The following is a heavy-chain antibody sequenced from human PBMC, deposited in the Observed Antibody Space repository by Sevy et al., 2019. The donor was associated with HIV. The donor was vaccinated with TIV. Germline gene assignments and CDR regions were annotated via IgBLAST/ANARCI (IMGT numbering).Heavy chain of an antibody. CDR3: ARETYCSSTSCYGMDV. J-gene: IGHJ6*02. CDR1: GYTFTSYG. V-gene: IGHV1-18*01. D-gene: IGHD2-2*01. CDR2: ISAYNGNT. Sequence: ASLKVSCKASGYTFTSYGISWVRQAPGQGLEWMGWISAYNGNTNYAQKLQGRVTMTTDTSTSTAYMELRSLRSDDTAVYYCARETYCSSTSCYGMDVWGQGTTVTVSS.